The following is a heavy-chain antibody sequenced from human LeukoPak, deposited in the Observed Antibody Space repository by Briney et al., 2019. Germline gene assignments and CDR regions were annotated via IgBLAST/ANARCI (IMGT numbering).Heavy chain of an antibody. CDR3: ARVDTVMAYYFDL. CDR1: GFTVSTNC. J-gene: IGHJ4*02. D-gene: IGHD5-18*01. Sequence: GGSLRLSCAASGFTVSTNCMTWVRQAPGKGLEWVSTIYSGGTTYYADSVMGRFTISRHNSRNTLYVQMNSLRAEDTAVYYCARVDTVMAYYFDLWGQGTLVTVSS. V-gene: IGHV3-53*04. CDR2: IYSGGTT.